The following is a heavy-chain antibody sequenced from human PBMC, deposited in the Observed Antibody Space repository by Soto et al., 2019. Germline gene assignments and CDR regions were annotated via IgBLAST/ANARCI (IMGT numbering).Heavy chain of an antibody. J-gene: IGHJ4*02. D-gene: IGHD6-19*01. CDR1: GASFSPNY. V-gene: IGHV4-59*08. Sequence: SETLSLTCTASGASFSPNYWSWIRQPPGKGLEWVGYIYYDGTARHNPSLKSRVTISLETSRSQFSLRLSSVTAADTAVYYCARQVVDGTVAGTGSFDYWGQGTLVTVSS. CDR2: IYYDGTA. CDR3: ARQVVDGTVAGTGSFDY.